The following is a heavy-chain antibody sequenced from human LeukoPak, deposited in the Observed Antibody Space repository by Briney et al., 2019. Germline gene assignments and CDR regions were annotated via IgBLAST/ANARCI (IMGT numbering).Heavy chain of an antibody. V-gene: IGHV1-18*01. D-gene: IGHD6-19*01. CDR1: GYTFTSYG. CDR2: ISAYNGNT. Sequence: ASVKVSCKASGYTFTSYGISWVRQAPGQGLEWMGWISAYNGNTNYAQKLQGRVTMTTDTPTSTAYMELRSLRSDDTAVYYCARRLAVFDAFDIWGQGTMVTVSS. CDR3: ARRLAVFDAFDI. J-gene: IGHJ3*02.